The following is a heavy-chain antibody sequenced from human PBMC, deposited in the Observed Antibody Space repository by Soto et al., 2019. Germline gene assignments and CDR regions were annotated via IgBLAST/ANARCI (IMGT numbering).Heavy chain of an antibody. Sequence: QVQLVQSGAEVKKPGSSVKVSCKASGGTFSSYAISWVRQAPGQGFEWLGGIIPIFGTANYAQKFQGRVTITADESTSTDYMELSSLRSEDTAVYYCARMVEMATMGGSYFDYWGQGTLVTVSS. D-gene: IGHD5-12*01. CDR3: ARMVEMATMGGSYFDY. CDR1: GGTFSSYA. V-gene: IGHV1-69*12. CDR2: IIPIFGTA. J-gene: IGHJ4*02.